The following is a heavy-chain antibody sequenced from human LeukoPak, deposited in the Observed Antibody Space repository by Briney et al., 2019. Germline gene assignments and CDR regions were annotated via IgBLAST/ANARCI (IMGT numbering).Heavy chain of an antibody. D-gene: IGHD6-19*01. V-gene: IGHV3-23*01. CDR3: AKGSGTWLVYFDY. CDR2: IGSSGGNT. CDR1: GFTFTSYA. J-gene: IGHJ4*02. Sequence: GGSLRLSCAASGFTFTSYALTWVRQAPGKGLEWVSTIGSSGGNTNYADSVKGRFTISRDNSKNTLYLQMNSLRAEDTAVYYCAKGSGTWLVYFDYWGQGTLVTVSS.